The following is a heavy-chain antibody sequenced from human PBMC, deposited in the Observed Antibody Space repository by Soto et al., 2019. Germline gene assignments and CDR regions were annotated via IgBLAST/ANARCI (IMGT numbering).Heavy chain of an antibody. V-gene: IGHV1-69*02. J-gene: IGHJ6*03. CDR1: GGSFISYI. CDR3: ATSLVFVDHDYMDV. D-gene: IGHD2-21*01. CDR2: SIPIQGRA. Sequence: QVQLVQSGAEVRKPGSSVKVSCEASGGSFISYIFTWVRQAPGQGLEWMGRSIPIQGRADYSLKFQDRVTITAYRSTQTVYMELRSLRPEDTALYYCATSLVFVDHDYMDVWGKGTTVTVSS.